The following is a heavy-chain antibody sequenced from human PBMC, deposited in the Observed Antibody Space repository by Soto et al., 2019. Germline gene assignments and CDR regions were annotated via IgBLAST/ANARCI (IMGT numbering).Heavy chain of an antibody. V-gene: IGHV3-33*01. CDR1: GFTFIDYG. CDR3: ARGSLYCSSTSCSYGMDV. D-gene: IGHD2-15*01. J-gene: IGHJ6*02. CDR2: IWFDGSNE. Sequence: PGGSLRLSCAASGFTFIDYGMRWFRHSPGEGLQWVAVIWFDGSNEHYADSVKGRFTISRDNSKNTLYLQMYSLRAGDTAVYYCARGSLYCSSTSCSYGMDVWGQGTTVTVSS.